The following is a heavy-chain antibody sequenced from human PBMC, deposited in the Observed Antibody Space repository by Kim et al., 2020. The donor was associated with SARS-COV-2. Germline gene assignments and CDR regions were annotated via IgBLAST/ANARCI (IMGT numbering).Heavy chain of an antibody. J-gene: IGHJ4*02. V-gene: IGHV4-34*01. CDR3: ASWLYSSSWRYYFDY. Sequence: SETLSLTCAVYGGSFSGYYWSWIRQPPGKGLEWIGEINHSGSTNYNPSLKSRVTISVDTSKNQFSLKLSSVTAADTAVYYCASWLYSSSWRYYFDYWGQGTLVTVSS. CDR2: INHSGST. D-gene: IGHD6-13*01. CDR1: GGSFSGYY.